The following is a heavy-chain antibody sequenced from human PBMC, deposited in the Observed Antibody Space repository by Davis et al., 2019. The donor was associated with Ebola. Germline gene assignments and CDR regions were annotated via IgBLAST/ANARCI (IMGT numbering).Heavy chain of an antibody. D-gene: IGHD6-19*01. CDR3: ARDVGSSGWYNYYYGMDV. CDR1: GGTFSSYA. V-gene: IGHV1-69*06. J-gene: IGHJ6*02. Sequence: SVKVSCKASGGTFSSYAISWLRQAPGQGLEWMGGIIPIFGTANYAQKFQGRVTITADKSTSTAYMELSSLRSEDTAVYYCARDVGSSGWYNYYYGMDVWGQGTTVTVSS. CDR2: IIPIFGTA.